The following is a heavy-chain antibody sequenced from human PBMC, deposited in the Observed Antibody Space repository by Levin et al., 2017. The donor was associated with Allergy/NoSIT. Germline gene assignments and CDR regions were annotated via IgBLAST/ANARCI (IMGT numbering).Heavy chain of an antibody. D-gene: IGHD4-17*01. J-gene: IGHJ4*02. Sequence: PGGSLRLSCAASGFTFSSYAMSWVRQAPGKGLEWVSGISGSGDSAYYADSVRGRFTISRDNSKNTLYLQMNSLRAEDTAIYYCAKDLLVGEYGDYDFDYWGQGTLVTVSS. CDR2: ISGSGDSA. CDR1: GFTFSSYA. CDR3: AKDLLVGEYGDYDFDY. V-gene: IGHV3-23*01.